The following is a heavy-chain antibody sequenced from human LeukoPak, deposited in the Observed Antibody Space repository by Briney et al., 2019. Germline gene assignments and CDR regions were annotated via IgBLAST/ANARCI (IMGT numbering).Heavy chain of an antibody. CDR1: GGSFSGYY. CDR3: ASQLTGGAFDI. Sequence: PSETLSLTCAVYGGSFSGYYWSWIRQPPGKGLEWIGEINHSGSTNYNPSLKSRVTISVDTSKNQFSLKLSSVTAADTAVYYCASQLTGGAFDIWGQGTMVTVSS. V-gene: IGHV4-34*01. D-gene: IGHD2-8*02. J-gene: IGHJ3*02. CDR2: INHSGST.